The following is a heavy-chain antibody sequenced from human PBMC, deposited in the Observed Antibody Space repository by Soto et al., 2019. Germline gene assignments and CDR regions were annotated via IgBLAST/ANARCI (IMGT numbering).Heavy chain of an antibody. CDR1: GYTFTGHY. J-gene: IGHJ4*02. CDR2: IGPESGAT. CDR3: GRGRSGQIVVFY. Sequence: VASVKVSYKASGYTFTGHYIHWVRQAPEQGPEWMGEIGPESGATRYAQKFQGRVTMTRDTSITTVYMELKNLSPDDTAVYYCGRGRSGQIVVFYWGQGTPVTVSS. D-gene: IGHD1-26*01. V-gene: IGHV1-2*02.